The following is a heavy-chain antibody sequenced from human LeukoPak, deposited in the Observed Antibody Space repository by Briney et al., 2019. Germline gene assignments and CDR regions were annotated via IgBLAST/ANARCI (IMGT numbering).Heavy chain of an antibody. Sequence: ASVKVSCKVSGYTLTELSMHWVRQAPGQGLEWMGIINPSGGSTSYAQKFQGRVTMTRDTSTSTFYMELSSLRSEDTAVYYCARARGPAVVWYFDYWGQGTLVTVSS. D-gene: IGHD3-16*01. CDR3: ARARGPAVVWYFDY. J-gene: IGHJ4*02. V-gene: IGHV1-46*01. CDR2: INPSGGST. CDR1: GYTLTELS.